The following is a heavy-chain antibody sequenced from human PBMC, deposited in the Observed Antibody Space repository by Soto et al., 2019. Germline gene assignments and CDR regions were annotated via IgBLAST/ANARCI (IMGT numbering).Heavy chain of an antibody. D-gene: IGHD2-15*01. J-gene: IGHJ5*02. CDR3: ASGVNQTYCSGGSCYYNWFDP. CDR2: IYYSGST. V-gene: IGHV4-39*01. CDR1: EGCISSSSYY. Sequence: LSDTCSVAEGCISSSSYYWGWNKQPPGKGLEWIGSIYYSGSTYYNPSLKSRVTISVDTSKNQFSLKLSSVTAADTAVYYCASGVNQTYCSGGSCYYNWFDPWRQGTLVTVSS.